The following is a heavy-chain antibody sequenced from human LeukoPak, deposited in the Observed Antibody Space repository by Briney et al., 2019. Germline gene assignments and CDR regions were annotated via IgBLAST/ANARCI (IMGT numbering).Heavy chain of an antibody. J-gene: IGHJ4*02. Sequence: HAGGSLRLSCAASGFAFSTYSMIWVRQAPGKGLEWVSYISPGSSTIYYADFAKGRFTISRDNAKNSLYLQMNSLRAEDTAVYYCARAVWDIVVVVAATFDYWGQGTLVTVSS. CDR2: ISPGSSTI. CDR1: GFAFSTYS. CDR3: ARAVWDIVVVVAATFDY. D-gene: IGHD2-15*01. V-gene: IGHV3-48*04.